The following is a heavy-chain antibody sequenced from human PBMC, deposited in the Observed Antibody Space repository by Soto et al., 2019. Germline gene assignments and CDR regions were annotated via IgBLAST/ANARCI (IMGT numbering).Heavy chain of an antibody. CDR3: VRRHVSATGIDWFDP. Sequence: QVQLVQSGTEVKKPGASVKVSCKASGYTFTSYGIHWVRQAPGQRLEWLGWINAANGDTKYSPKFQGRVTITRDTAASTAYMELSSLRTEDTAVYSCVRRHVSATGIDWFDPWGQGTRVTVSS. CDR2: INAANGDT. V-gene: IGHV1-3*01. CDR1: GYTFTSYG. J-gene: IGHJ5*02. D-gene: IGHD6-13*01.